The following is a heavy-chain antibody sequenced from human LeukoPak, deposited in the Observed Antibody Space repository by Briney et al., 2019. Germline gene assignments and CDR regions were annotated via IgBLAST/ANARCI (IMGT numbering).Heavy chain of an antibody. CDR2: IRRKAYGGTA. V-gene: IGHV3-49*04. CDR1: GFTFGDYA. D-gene: IGHD3-22*01. CDR3: NRSTMLALVTLGD. J-gene: IGHJ4*02. Sequence: PGGSLRLSCTTSGFTFGDYAMTWVRQAPGKGLEWVGFIRRKAYGGTAEYAASVKGRFTISRDDSKSIAYLQMNSLKIEDTVVYYCNRSTMLALVTLGDWGQGTLVTVSS.